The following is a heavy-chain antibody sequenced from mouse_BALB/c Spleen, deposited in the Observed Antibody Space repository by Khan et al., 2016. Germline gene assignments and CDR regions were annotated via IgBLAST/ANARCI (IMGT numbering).Heavy chain of an antibody. CDR1: GFDFSRYW. CDR3: ARLYYYGSSDY. V-gene: IGHV4-1*02. CDR2: INPDSSTI. J-gene: IGHJ2*01. D-gene: IGHD1-1*01. Sequence: EVKLLESGGGLVQPGGSLKLSCAASGFDFSRYWMSWVRQAPGKGLEWIGEINPDSSTINYTPSLKDKFIISRDNAKNTLYLQKSKVRSEDTALYYCARLYYYGSSDYWGQGTTLTVSS.